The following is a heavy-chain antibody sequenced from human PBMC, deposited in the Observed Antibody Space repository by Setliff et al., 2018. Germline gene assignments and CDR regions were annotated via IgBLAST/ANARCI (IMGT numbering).Heavy chain of an antibody. V-gene: IGHV1-2*02. CDR1: GYTFTGYY. CDR3: ARDGISWLMWFDP. J-gene: IGHJ5*02. Sequence: ASVKVSCKASGYTFTGYYMHWVRQAPGQGLEWMGWINPNSGGTNYAQKFQGRVTMTRDTSISTAYMELSRLRSDDTAIYYCARDGISWLMWFDPWGQGTLVTVSS. CDR2: INPNSGGT. D-gene: IGHD3-16*01.